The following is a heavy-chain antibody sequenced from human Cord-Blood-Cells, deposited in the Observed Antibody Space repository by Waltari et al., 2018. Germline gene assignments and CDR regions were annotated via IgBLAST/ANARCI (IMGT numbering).Heavy chain of an antibody. D-gene: IGHD2-2*01. CDR2: INPNSGGT. J-gene: IGHJ5*02. CDR3: TLGYCSSTSCYDWFDP. CDR1: GYPFTGYY. V-gene: IGHV1-2*02. Sequence: QVQLVQSGAAVKKPGASVKVSCKASGYPFTGYYMHWVRQAPAQGLEWMGWINPNSGGTNYAQKFQGRVTMTRDTSISTAYMELSRLRSDDTAVYYCTLGYCSSTSCYDWFDPWGQGNPGHRLL.